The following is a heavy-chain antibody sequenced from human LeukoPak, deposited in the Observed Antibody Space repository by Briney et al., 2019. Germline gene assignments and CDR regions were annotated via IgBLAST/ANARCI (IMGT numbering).Heavy chain of an antibody. Sequence: SETLSLTCAVSGGAINSGHFWNWLRQTPGSGLEYLGYVSYTGITYYNPSLMSRVNMSVDTSKKQFSLTLTSVTAADPATYYCARGNDYFDYWGQGSLVTVSS. V-gene: IGHV4-31*11. D-gene: IGHD3-16*01. J-gene: IGHJ4*02. CDR2: VSYTGIT. CDR1: GGAINSGHF. CDR3: ARGNDYFDY.